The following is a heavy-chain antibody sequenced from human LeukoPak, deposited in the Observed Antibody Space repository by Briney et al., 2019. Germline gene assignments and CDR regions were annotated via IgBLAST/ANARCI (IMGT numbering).Heavy chain of an antibody. CDR3: AKARGLIGGAFDI. D-gene: IGHD3-22*01. J-gene: IGHJ3*02. CDR2: VSWDGDTT. V-gene: IGHV3-43*01. CDR1: GFTFDDYI. Sequence: GGSLRLSWAASGFTFDDYIMHWVRQAPGKGLEWDSLVSWDGDTTYYADSVKGRFTISRDNSKNSLYLQMNSLRTEDTALYYCAKARGLIGGAFDIWGQGTMVTVSS.